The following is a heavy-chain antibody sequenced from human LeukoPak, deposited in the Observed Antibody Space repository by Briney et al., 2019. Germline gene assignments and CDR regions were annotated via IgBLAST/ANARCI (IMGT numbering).Heavy chain of an antibody. Sequence: ASVKVSCKASGYTFTSYGISWVRQAPGQGLEWMGWISAYNGNTNYAQKLQGRVTMTTDTSTSTAYMELRSLRSDDTAVYYCARDWGGSYYPSNGMDVWGQGTTVTVSS. V-gene: IGHV1-18*01. CDR2: ISAYNGNT. D-gene: IGHD1-26*01. CDR1: GYTFTSYG. CDR3: ARDWGGSYYPSNGMDV. J-gene: IGHJ6*02.